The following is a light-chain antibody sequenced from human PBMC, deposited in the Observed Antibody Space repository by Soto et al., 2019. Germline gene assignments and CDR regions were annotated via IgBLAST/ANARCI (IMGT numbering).Light chain of an antibody. Sequence: QSVLTQSPSVSGAPGQRVTISCTGNSSNIGAGYDVHWYQQIPGTVPKLIIYENNQRSSGVLDRFSGSKSGTSASLAITGLRVEDEADYYCQAYDNSLSGSVLFGGGTKLTVL. V-gene: IGLV1-40*01. CDR3: QAYDNSLSGSVL. CDR1: SSNIGAGYD. CDR2: ENN. J-gene: IGLJ2*01.